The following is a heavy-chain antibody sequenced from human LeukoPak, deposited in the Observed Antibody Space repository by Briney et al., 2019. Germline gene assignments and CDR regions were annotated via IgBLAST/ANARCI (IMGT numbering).Heavy chain of an antibody. J-gene: IGHJ4*02. V-gene: IGHV4-34*11. Sequence: SETLSLTCAVYGGSFSGYYWSWIRQPPGKGLEWIGYIYYSGSTNYNPSLKSRVTISVDTSKNQFSLKLSSVTAADTAVYYCARDTWVYYDYVWGSYEAYYFDYWGQGTLVTVSS. CDR1: GGSFSGYY. CDR2: IYYSGST. CDR3: ARDTWVYYDYVWGSYEAYYFDY. D-gene: IGHD3-16*01.